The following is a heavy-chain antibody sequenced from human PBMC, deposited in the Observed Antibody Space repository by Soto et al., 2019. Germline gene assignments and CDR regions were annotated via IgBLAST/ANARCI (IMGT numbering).Heavy chain of an antibody. V-gene: IGHV4-31*03. CDR2: SYYNANT. CDR3: AIDVASSQGPGHPHDFDY. J-gene: IGHJ4*02. Sequence: QVQLQESGPGLVKPSQTLSLTCTVSGGSISSGDYYWSWIRQLPGKDLELIAYSYYNANTYYTPSLKRRATISLNTSRNQLFLNLHSMTAADTAVYYGAIDVASSQGPGHPHDFDYGGQGTLYNVS. CDR1: GGSISSGDYY.